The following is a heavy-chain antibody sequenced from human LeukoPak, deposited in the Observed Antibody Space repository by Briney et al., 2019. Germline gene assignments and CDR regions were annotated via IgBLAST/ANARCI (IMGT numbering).Heavy chain of an antibody. D-gene: IGHD3-3*01. V-gene: IGHV1-8*01. CDR2: MNPNSGNT. J-gene: IGHJ4*02. CDR3: ARFPNYDFWSGHYSVDY. CDR1: GYTFTSYD. Sequence: ASVKVSCKASGYTFTSYDINRVRQATGQGLEWMGWMNPNSGNTGYAQKFQGRVTMTRNTSISTAYMELSSLRSEDTAVYYCARFPNYDFWSGHYSVDYWGQGTLVTVSS.